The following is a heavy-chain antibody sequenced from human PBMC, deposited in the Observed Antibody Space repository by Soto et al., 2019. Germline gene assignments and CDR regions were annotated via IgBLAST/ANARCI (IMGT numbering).Heavy chain of an antibody. CDR1: GYIFITYG. CDR3: ARGNWFDP. J-gene: IGHJ5*02. CDR2: ISPYNGNT. V-gene: IGHV1-18*01. Sequence: ASVKVSCKASGYIFITYGISWVRQAPGQGLEWMGRISPYNGNTNYAQNLQGRVTMTTDTSISTAYMELSSLRSDDTAVYYCARGNWFDPWGQGTLVTVSS.